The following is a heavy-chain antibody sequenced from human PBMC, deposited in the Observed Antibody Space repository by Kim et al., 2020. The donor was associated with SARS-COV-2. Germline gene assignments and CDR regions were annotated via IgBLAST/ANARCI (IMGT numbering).Heavy chain of an antibody. J-gene: IGHJ4*02. Sequence: QTFQGRVTMTRDTSISTAYMELSRLRSDDTAVYYCARIPIQVRGVIAVDYWGQGTLVTVSS. V-gene: IGHV1-2*02. CDR3: ARIPIQVRGVIAVDY. D-gene: IGHD3-10*01.